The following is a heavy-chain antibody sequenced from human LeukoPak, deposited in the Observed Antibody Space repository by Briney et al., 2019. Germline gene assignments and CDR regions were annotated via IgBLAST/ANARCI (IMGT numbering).Heavy chain of an antibody. J-gene: IGHJ6*02. D-gene: IGHD3-3*01. CDR3: ARQAVTIPYGMDV. Sequence: GESLKISCKGSGYSFTSYWIGWVRQMPGKGLEWMGIIYPGDSDTRYSPSIQGQVTISADKSISTAYLQWSSLKASDTAMYYCARQAVTIPYGMDVWGQGTTVTVSS. CDR1: GYSFTSYW. V-gene: IGHV5-51*01. CDR2: IYPGDSDT.